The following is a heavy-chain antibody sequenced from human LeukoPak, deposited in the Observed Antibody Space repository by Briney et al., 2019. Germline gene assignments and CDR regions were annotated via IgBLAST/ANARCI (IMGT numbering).Heavy chain of an antibody. D-gene: IGHD6-13*01. V-gene: IGHV3-74*01. CDR1: GFTFSTYW. CDR3: TTVSTIAVAGRN. J-gene: IGHJ4*02. CDR2: IKSDGSDT. Sequence: GGSLRLSCAASGFTFSTYWMYWVRQAPGKGLVWVSRIKSDGSDTTYADSVKGRFTISRDNAKNTLYLQMNSLKTEDTAVYYCTTVSTIAVAGRNWGQGTLVTVSS.